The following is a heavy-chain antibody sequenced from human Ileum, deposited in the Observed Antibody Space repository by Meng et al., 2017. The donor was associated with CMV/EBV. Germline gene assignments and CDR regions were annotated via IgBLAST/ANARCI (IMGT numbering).Heavy chain of an antibody. J-gene: IGHJ4*01. CDR2: IKQDGSKK. D-gene: IGHD3-9*01. CDR1: GFTFRSYW. Sequence: GESLKISCAASGFTFRSYWMSWVRQAPGKGLEWVANIKQDGSKKYYVDSVKGRFTIFRDNAKNSLYLQMSSQRAEDTAVYYCARDLVNGYASSIKDHWGQGTPVTVSS. V-gene: IGHV3-7*01. CDR3: ARDLVNGYASSIKDH.